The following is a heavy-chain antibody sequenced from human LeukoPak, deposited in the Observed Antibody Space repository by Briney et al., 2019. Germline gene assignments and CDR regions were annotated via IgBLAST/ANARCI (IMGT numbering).Heavy chain of an antibody. D-gene: IGHD3-22*01. J-gene: IGHJ5*02. Sequence: ASVKVSCKASGYSFGSYGIGWVRQAPEQGLEWMGWISAYNGNTDYAQNLQGRLTMTTDTSTSTAYMDLKSLRSDDTAVYYCARASSGYNPRGWFDPWGQGTLVTVSS. CDR2: ISAYNGNT. CDR1: GYSFGSYG. V-gene: IGHV1-18*01. CDR3: ARASSGYNPRGWFDP.